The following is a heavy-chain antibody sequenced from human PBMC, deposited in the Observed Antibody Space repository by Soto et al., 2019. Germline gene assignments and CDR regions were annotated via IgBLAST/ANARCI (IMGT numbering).Heavy chain of an antibody. J-gene: IGHJ4*02. CDR1: GGSTYTSSYY. Sequence: PPATLSLTCTVSGGSTYTSSYYWGWIRQPPGKGLEWIGSIYYTGTTYYNNPSLRSRVTLSIDTSNNRFSLRMTSVTASDTAVYYCARHCYGELIDYWGQGTLVTVSS. V-gene: IGHV4-39*01. CDR2: IYYTGTTY. D-gene: IGHD2-21*01. CDR3: ARHCYGELIDY.